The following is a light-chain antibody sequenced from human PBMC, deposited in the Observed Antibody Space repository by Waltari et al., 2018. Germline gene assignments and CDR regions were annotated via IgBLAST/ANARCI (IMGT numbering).Light chain of an antibody. CDR3: MQGIRWPYT. CDR1: QSLVPVDGNTY. Sequence: EVVMTQSPVSLSVTLGQAASISCKSSQSLVPVDGNTYLNWFHQRPGQSPRRLIYWVFNRDSGVPDRFSGSGSGTDFTLRISRVEAEDVGVYYCMQGIRWPYTFGQGTQPDIK. V-gene: IGKV2-30*02. CDR2: WVF. J-gene: IGKJ2*01.